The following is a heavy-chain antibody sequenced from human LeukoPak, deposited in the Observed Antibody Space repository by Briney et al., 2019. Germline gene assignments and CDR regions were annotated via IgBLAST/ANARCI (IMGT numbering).Heavy chain of an antibody. CDR2: IYSGGSA. Sequence: VQPGGSLRLSCAASGFTVSGNYMNWVRQAPGKGLEWVSVIYSGGSADYADSVKGRFTISRDNSNNTLYLQMNSLRAEDTAVYYCARLAPSYYMDVWGKGTTVTISS. V-gene: IGHV3-66*04. J-gene: IGHJ6*03. CDR3: ARLAPSYYMDV. CDR1: GFTVSGNY.